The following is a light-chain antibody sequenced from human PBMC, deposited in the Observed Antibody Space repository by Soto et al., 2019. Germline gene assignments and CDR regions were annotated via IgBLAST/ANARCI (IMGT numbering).Light chain of an antibody. J-gene: IGKJ2*01. CDR3: QQSFSAPRT. V-gene: IGKV1-39*01. Sequence: ILMTQSPSSLSASTGDRVTITCRASQGISTYLSWYQQKPGKAPKLLIYGASNLQSGVPSRFSGSGSETGFTLTISSLQPEDFATYYCQQSFSAPRTLGQGAKVDIK. CDR2: GAS. CDR1: QGISTY.